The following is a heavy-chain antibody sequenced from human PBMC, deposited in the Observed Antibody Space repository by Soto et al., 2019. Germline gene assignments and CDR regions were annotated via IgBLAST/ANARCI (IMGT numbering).Heavy chain of an antibody. CDR2: IYYSGST. CDR3: ARRSQLAAVRGIDY. J-gene: IGHJ4*02. V-gene: IGHV4-39*01. D-gene: IGHD3-10*02. CDR1: GGSISSSGCY. Sequence: PSETLSLTCTVSGGSISSSGCYWGWIRQPPGKGLEWIGTIYYSGSTYYSPSLKSRVTISVDTSKNQFSLKLSSVTAADTAVYYCARRSQLAAVRGIDYWGQGTLVTVSS.